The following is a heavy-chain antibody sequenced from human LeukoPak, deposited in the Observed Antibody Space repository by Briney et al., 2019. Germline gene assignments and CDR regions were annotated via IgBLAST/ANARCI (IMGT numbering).Heavy chain of an antibody. CDR2: VSNDGTNE. Sequence: PGRSLRLSCAASRFTFSTYAMHWVRQAPDKGLEWVAGVSNDGTNEDHGDSVKGRFTISRDNSKNTLYLQMNSLRAEDTAIYYCARDRIAVAGMGAFQHWGQGTLVTVSS. D-gene: IGHD6-19*01. J-gene: IGHJ1*01. CDR1: RFTFSTYA. CDR3: ARDRIAVAGMGAFQH. V-gene: IGHV3-30-3*01.